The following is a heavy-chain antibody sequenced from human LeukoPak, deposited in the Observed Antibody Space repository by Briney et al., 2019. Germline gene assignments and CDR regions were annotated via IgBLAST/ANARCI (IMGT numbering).Heavy chain of an antibody. CDR1: GFTFSSYS. CDR3: ARHLWYSSNAAGY. D-gene: IGHD6-13*01. J-gene: IGHJ4*02. Sequence: GGSLRLSCAASGFTFSSYSMNWVRQAPGKGLEWASSISSSSSYIYYADSVKGRFTISRDNAKNSLYLQMNSLRAEDTAVYYCARHLWYSSNAAGYWGQGTLVTVSS. V-gene: IGHV3-21*01. CDR2: ISSSSSYI.